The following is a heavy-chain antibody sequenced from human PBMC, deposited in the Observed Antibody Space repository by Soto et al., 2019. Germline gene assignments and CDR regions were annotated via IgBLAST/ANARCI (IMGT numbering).Heavy chain of an antibody. V-gene: IGHV3-7*01. Sequence: VGSLRLSCAASGFTFGSYWMSWVRQAPGKGLEWVANIKQDGSETYYVDSVKGRFTISRDNAKNSLYLQMNSLRAEDTAVYYCARCQYDTEGLDYWGQGTLVTVSS. CDR3: ARCQYDTEGLDY. CDR1: GFTFGSYW. J-gene: IGHJ4*02. D-gene: IGHD3-22*01. CDR2: IKQDGSET.